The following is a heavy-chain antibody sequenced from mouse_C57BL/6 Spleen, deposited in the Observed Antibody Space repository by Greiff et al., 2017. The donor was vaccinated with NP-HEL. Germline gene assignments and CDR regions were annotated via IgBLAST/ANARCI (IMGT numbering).Heavy chain of an antibody. Sequence: QVQLQQPGAELVRPGSSVKLSCKASGYTFTSYWMHWVKQRPIQGLEWIGNIDPSDSETHYNQKFKDKATLTVDKSSSTAYMQLSSLTSEDSAVYYCARRTAQATDYAMDYWGQGTSVTVSS. CDR2: IDPSDSET. J-gene: IGHJ4*01. CDR1: GYTFTSYW. CDR3: ARRTAQATDYAMDY. D-gene: IGHD3-2*02. V-gene: IGHV1-52*01.